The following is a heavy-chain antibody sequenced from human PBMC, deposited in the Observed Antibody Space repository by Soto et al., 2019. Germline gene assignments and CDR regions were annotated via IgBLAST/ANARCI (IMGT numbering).Heavy chain of an antibody. CDR3: ARGKFGAIGVGRWFDP. V-gene: IGHV1-2*02. CDR2: INPNSGGT. Sequence: QVQLVQSGAEVKKPGASVKVSCKASGYTFTGYYMHWVRQAPGQGLEWMGWINPNSGGTNYAQKFQGRVTMTRDTSISTAYMELSRLRSDDTAVYYCARGKFGAIGVGRWFDPWGQGTLVTVSS. D-gene: IGHD3-10*01. J-gene: IGHJ5*02. CDR1: GYTFTGYY.